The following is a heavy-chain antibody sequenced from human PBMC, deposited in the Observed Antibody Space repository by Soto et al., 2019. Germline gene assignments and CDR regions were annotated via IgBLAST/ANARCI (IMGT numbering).Heavy chain of an antibody. D-gene: IGHD6-19*01. CDR2: IFYSGYT. V-gene: IGHV4-39*01. CDR3: ASLVVSGTWGMDV. Sequence: SETLSLTCTVSGDSINSYSYYWGWIRQPPGKGLEWIGSIFYSGYTYYNPSLKSRVSMSIDTSKNQFSLRLTSVTATDTAVYYCASLVVSGTWGMDVWGQGTTVTVSS. CDR1: GDSINSYSYY. J-gene: IGHJ6*02.